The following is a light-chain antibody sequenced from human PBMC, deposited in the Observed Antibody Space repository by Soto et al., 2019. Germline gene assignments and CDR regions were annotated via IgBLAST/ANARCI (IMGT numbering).Light chain of an antibody. J-gene: IGKJ4*01. CDR1: QSVSSY. V-gene: IGKV3-11*01. CDR2: DAS. Sequence: EIVLTQSPATLSLSPGERAPLSCRASQSVSSYLAWYQQKPGQAPRLLIYDASNRATGIPARFSGSGSGTDCTLTISSLEPEDFAVYYCQQRSNWPLTFGGGTKVEIK. CDR3: QQRSNWPLT.